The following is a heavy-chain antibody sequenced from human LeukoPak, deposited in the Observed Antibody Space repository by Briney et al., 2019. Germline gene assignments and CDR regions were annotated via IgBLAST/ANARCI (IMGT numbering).Heavy chain of an antibody. J-gene: IGHJ4*02. D-gene: IGHD3-3*01. CDR3: ARGIRPLRFLEWLSNFDY. CDR2: ISYDGSNK. V-gene: IGHV3-30-3*01. CDR1: GFTFSSYA. Sequence: GGSLRLSCAASGFTFSSYAMHWVRQAPGKGLEWVAVISYDGSNKYYADSVKGRFTISRDNSKNTLYLQMNSLRAEDTAVYYCARGIRPLRFLEWLSNFDYWGQGTLVTVSS.